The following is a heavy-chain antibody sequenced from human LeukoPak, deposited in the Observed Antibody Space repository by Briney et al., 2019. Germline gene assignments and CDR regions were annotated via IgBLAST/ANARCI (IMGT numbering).Heavy chain of an antibody. Sequence: RPGGSLRLSCAASGFNIDDYGMNWVRQAPGKGLEWVSGRHGGSTVYADSVKGRFTISRDNAKNSLYLEMHSLRAEDTALYYRARNLGVGPNFDYRGQGTLVTVSS. CDR1: GFNIDDYG. J-gene: IGHJ4*02. CDR3: ARNLGVGPNFDY. V-gene: IGHV3-20*04. CDR2: RHGGST.